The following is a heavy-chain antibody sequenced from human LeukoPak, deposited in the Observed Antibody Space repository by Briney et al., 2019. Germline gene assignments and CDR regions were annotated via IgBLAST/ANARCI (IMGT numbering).Heavy chain of an antibody. CDR2: ISSSGSSM. D-gene: IGHD2-2*01. J-gene: IGHJ6*02. CDR3: ARDRCSSTSCPEGGYYYYGMDV. Sequence: GGSLRLSCAASGFTFNDYYMSWMRQAPGKGLEWVSFISSSGSSMYYAGSVKGRFTISRDNAKNSLYLQMNSLRAEDTAVYYCARDRCSSTSCPEGGYYYYGMDVWGQGTTVTVSS. V-gene: IGHV3-11*01. CDR1: GFTFNDYY.